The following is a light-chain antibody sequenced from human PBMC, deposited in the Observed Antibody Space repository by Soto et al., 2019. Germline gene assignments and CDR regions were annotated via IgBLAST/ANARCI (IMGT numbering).Light chain of an antibody. V-gene: IGLV2-8*01. CDR3: SSHAGIKNVV. CDR2: EVT. J-gene: IGLJ3*02. CDR1: SSDVGGYNY. Sequence: QSALTQPPSASGSPGQSVTISCTGTSSDVGGYNYVSWYQQHPGKAPRLMVYEVTKRPSGVPARFSGSKSDNTASLTVSGLQAEDEADYYCSSHAGIKNVVFGGGTKLTVL.